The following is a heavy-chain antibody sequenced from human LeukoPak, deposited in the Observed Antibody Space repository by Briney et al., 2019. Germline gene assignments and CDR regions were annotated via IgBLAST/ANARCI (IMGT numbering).Heavy chain of an antibody. CDR1: GVSIRSGSYY. J-gene: IGHJ4*02. D-gene: IGHD3-22*01. CDR2: IYTSGST. Sequence: PSETLSLTCTVSGVSIRSGSYYCSWIRQPAGKGLEWIGRIYTSGSTNYNPSLKSRVTISVDTSKNQFSLKLSSVTAADTAVYYCARGSSYDSSGYQYWGQGTLVTVSS. CDR3: ARGSSYDSSGYQY. V-gene: IGHV4-61*02.